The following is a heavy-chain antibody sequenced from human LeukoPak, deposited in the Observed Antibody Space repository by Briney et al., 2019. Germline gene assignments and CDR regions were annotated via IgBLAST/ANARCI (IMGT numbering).Heavy chain of an antibody. J-gene: IGHJ3*02. D-gene: IGHD3-10*01. Sequence: GGSLRLSRAASGFTFSSYWMHWVRQVPGKGLVWVSRINSDGSSTSYADSVKGRFTISRDNAKNTLYVQMNSLRAEDAAVYYCSTGSGHAFDIWGRGTMVTVSS. CDR2: INSDGSST. CDR3: STGSGHAFDI. CDR1: GFTFSSYW. V-gene: IGHV3-74*01.